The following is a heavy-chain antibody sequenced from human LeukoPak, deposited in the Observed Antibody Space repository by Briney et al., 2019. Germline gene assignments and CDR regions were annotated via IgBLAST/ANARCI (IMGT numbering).Heavy chain of an antibody. J-gene: IGHJ4*02. Sequence: GGSLRLSCTASGFAFSSYSMNWVRQAPGKGLEWVSSISSSSSYIYYADSVKGRFTISRDNAKNSLYLQMNSLTGEDTAIYYYARPRVQLDHWGQGTLVTVSS. D-gene: IGHD5-18*01. CDR3: ARPRVQLDH. CDR2: ISSSSSYI. V-gene: IGHV3-21*04. CDR1: GFAFSSYS.